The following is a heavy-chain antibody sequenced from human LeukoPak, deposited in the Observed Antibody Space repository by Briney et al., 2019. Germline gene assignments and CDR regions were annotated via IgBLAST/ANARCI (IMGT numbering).Heavy chain of an antibody. CDR3: ATPDYADKSSAFDI. J-gene: IGHJ3*02. D-gene: IGHD4-17*01. CDR2: INHSGST. Sequence: SETLSLTCAVYGGSFSGYYWSWIRQPPGKGLEWIGEINHSGSTNYNPSLKSRVTISVDTSKNQFSLKLSSVTAADTAVYYCATPDYADKSSAFDIWGQGTMVTVSS. V-gene: IGHV4-34*01. CDR1: GGSFSGYY.